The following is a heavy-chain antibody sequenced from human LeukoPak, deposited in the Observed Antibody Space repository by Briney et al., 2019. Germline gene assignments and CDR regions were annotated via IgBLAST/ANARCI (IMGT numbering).Heavy chain of an antibody. D-gene: IGHD2-2*01. CDR2: IIPIFGTA. Sequence: SVKVSCTASGGTFSSYAISWVRQAPGQGLEWMGGIIPIFGTANYAQKFQGRVTITTDESTSTAYMELSSLRSEDTAVYYCARGDLGYCSSTSCYPFDYWGQGTLVTVSS. V-gene: IGHV1-69*05. J-gene: IGHJ4*02. CDR1: GGTFSSYA. CDR3: ARGDLGYCSSTSCYPFDY.